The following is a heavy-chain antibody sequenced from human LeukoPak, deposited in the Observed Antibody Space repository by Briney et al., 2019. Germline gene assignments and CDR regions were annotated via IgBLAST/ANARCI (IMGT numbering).Heavy chain of an antibody. Sequence: GGPLRLSCAASGFTFSSYAVNWLRQAPGKGLEWVSAISDSGGAIFYADSVKGRFTMSRDNSKNSLFPQMNSLRAEDTALYYCARVGSAAFTDYWGQGTLVTVSS. CDR3: ARVGSAAFTDY. CDR2: ISDSGGAI. V-gene: IGHV3-23*01. CDR1: GFTFSSYA. D-gene: IGHD3-3*02. J-gene: IGHJ4*02.